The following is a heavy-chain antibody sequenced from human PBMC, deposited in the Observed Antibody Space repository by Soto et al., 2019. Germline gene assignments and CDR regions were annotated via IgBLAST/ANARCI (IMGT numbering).Heavy chain of an antibody. J-gene: IGHJ4*02. V-gene: IGHV4-4*07. CDR3: AREGSYSAYNFAHGIQLWSFDF. D-gene: IGHD5-12*01. CDR2: IFSSGST. CDR1: GGSINTFY. Sequence: SETLSLTCTVSGGSINTFYWSWARQPAGKGLEWIGRIFSSGSTSFNPSLESRVAMSVDTSKNHFSLNLSSVTAADMAVYYCAREGSYSAYNFAHGIQLWSFDFWGQGALVTVSS.